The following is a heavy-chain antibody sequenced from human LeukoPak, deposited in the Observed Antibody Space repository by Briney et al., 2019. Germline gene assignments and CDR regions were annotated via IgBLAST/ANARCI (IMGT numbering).Heavy chain of an antibody. CDR2: IYYSGST. Sequence: SETLSLTCTVSGGSINSYYWSWVRQPPGKGLEWIGYIYYSGSTNYNPSLKSRVTTSVDTSKNQFSLKLSSVTAADTAVYYCARVVGVTIYGVANTHFDYWGQGTLVTVSS. J-gene: IGHJ4*02. V-gene: IGHV4-59*01. CDR1: GGSINSYY. CDR3: ARVVGVTIYGVANTHFDY. D-gene: IGHD3-3*01.